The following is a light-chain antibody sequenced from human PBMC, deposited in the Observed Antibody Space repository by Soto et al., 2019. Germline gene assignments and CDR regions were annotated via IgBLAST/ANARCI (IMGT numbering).Light chain of an antibody. CDR1: QSVSSN. J-gene: IGKJ1*01. Sequence: EIIMTQSPASLSVSPGGGATLSCRASQSVSSNLAWYQQKPGQAPRLLIYGASTRATGVPARSRGSGSGTEFTLPISSPQSEDFAVYYCQQYDNWPTFGQGTKVEIK. CDR3: QQYDNWPT. CDR2: GAS. V-gene: IGKV3-15*01.